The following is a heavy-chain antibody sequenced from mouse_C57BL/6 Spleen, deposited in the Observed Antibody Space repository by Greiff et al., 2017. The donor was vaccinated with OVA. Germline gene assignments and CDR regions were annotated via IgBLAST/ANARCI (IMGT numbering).Heavy chain of an antibody. Sequence: VQLQQPGPELVKPGASVKISCKASGYTFTDYYMNWVKQSHGKSLEWIGDINPNNGGTSYNQKFKGKATLTVDKSSSTAYMELRSLTSEDSAVYYCARRGYDDYFDYWGQGTTLTVSS. D-gene: IGHD2-3*01. J-gene: IGHJ2*01. CDR2: INPNNGGT. V-gene: IGHV1-26*01. CDR3: ARRGYDDYFDY. CDR1: GYTFTDYY.